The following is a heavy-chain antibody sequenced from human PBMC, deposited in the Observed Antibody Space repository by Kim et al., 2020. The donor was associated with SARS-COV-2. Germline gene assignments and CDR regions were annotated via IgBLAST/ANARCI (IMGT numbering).Heavy chain of an antibody. D-gene: IGHD6-13*01. V-gene: IGHV1-24*01. Sequence: ASVKVSCKVSGYTLTELSMHWVRQAPGKGLEWMGGFDPEDGETIYAQKFQGRVTMTEDTSTDTAYMELSSLRSEDSAVYYCATSPAYSSSWYFSPFGYWGQGTRVPVSS. CDR1: GYTLTELS. J-gene: IGHJ4*02. CDR2: FDPEDGET. CDR3: ATSPAYSSSWYFSPFGY.